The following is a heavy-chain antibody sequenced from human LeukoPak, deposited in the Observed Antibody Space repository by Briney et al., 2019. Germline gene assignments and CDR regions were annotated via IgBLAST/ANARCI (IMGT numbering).Heavy chain of an antibody. D-gene: IGHD4-17*01. V-gene: IGHV1-2*02. Sequence: ASVKVSCKASGYTFTSYYMHWVGQAPGQGLEWIGWINPNIVGTNYAQKFQGRVTMTRDTSISTAYMELSRRSPDDTAVYYCARGPADYGDYAYYFDYWGQGTLVTVSS. CDR3: ARGPADYGDYAYYFDY. J-gene: IGHJ4*02. CDR1: GYTFTSYY. CDR2: INPNIVGT.